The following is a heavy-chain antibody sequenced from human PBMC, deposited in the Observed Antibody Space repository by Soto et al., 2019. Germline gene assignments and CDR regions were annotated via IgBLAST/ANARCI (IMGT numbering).Heavy chain of an antibody. V-gene: IGHV3-48*02. CDR3: ARDSNPPQIAVAGTGSDY. CDR2: ISSSSSTI. D-gene: IGHD6-19*01. J-gene: IGHJ4*02. Sequence: GGSLRLSCAASGFTFSSYSMNWVRQAPGKGLEWVSYISSSSSTIYYADSVKGRFTISRDNAKNSLYLQMNSLRDEDTAVYYCARDSNPPQIAVAGTGSDYWGQGTLVTVSS. CDR1: GFTFSSYS.